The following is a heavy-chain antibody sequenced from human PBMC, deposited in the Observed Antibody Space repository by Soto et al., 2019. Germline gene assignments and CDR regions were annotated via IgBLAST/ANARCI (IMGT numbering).Heavy chain of an antibody. V-gene: IGHV3-7*03. Sequence: EVQLVESGGGLVQPGGSLRLSCAASGFSLSNYWMTWVRRAPGKRPEWVANIKQDGSATYYMDSVKGRFTISRDNANNSRFWQMNSLRAEATALYYCAIWTTALDSWGQGALVTVPS. J-gene: IGHJ4*02. CDR3: AIWTTALDS. D-gene: IGHD4-17*01. CDR1: GFSLSNYW. CDR2: IKQDGSAT.